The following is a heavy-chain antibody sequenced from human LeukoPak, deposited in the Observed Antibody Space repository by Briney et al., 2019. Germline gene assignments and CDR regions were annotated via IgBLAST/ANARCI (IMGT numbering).Heavy chain of an antibody. CDR2: ISRSSSTI. D-gene: IGHD2-21*02. CDR1: GFTFSNYN. V-gene: IGHV3-48*01. J-gene: IGHJ3*02. CDR3: ARETLGVTAFDI. Sequence: GGSLRLSCAASGFTFSNYNMNWVRQAPGKGLEWVSYISRSSSTIKYADSVKGRFTISRDNAKNSLYLQMNSLRAEDTAVYYCARETLGVTAFDIWGQGTMVTVSS.